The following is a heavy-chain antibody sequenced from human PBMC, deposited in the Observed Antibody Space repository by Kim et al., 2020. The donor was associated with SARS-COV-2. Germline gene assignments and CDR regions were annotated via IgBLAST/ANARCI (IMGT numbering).Heavy chain of an antibody. J-gene: IGHJ4*02. CDR3: ARHSTMIGVFDY. D-gene: IGHD3-22*01. V-gene: IGHV4-39*01. Sequence: YYNPSIKSRVTISVDTSKNQFSLKLSSVTAADTAVYYCARHSTMIGVFDYWGQGTLVTVSS.